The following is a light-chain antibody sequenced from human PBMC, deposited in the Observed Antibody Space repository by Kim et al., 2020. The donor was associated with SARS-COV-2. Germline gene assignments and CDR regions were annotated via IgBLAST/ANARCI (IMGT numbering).Light chain of an antibody. J-gene: IGKJ4*01. CDR1: QGINSY. Sequence: DIQLTQSPSFLSASLGDRVTITCRASQGINSYLAWYQQKPGKAPKLLINAASTLQSGVPSRFSGSGSGTEFTLTISSLQPDDFATYYCQQLKSYPYTFGGGTKVEIK. V-gene: IGKV1-9*01. CDR2: AAS. CDR3: QQLKSYPYT.